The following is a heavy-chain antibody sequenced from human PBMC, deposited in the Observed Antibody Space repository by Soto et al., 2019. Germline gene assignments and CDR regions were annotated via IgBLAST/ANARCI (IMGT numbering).Heavy chain of an antibody. CDR3: ARIQRISMIVVSKPYFDY. V-gene: IGHV2-26*01. CDR2: IFSNDEK. CDR1: GFSLSNPRMG. J-gene: IGHJ4*02. D-gene: IGHD3-22*01. Sequence: SGPTLVNPTETLTLTCTVSGFSLSNPRMGVSWIRQPPGKALEWLAHIFSNDEKSYSTSLKSRLTISRDTSKSQVVPTMTNMDPVDTATYYCARIQRISMIVVSKPYFDYWGQGALVTV.